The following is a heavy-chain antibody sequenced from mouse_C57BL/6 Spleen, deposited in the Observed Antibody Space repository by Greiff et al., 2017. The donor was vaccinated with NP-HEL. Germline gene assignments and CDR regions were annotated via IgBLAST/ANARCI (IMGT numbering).Heavy chain of an antibody. CDR2: IDPEDGDT. J-gene: IGHJ4*01. V-gene: IGHV14-1*01. CDR1: GFNIKDYY. Sequence: EVLGVESGAELVRPGASVKLSCTASGFNIKDYYMHWVKQRPEQGLEWIGRIDPEDGDTEYAPKFQGKATMTADTASNTAYLQLISLTSEDTAVDYCTTRGKHYYAMDYWGQGTSVTVSS. CDR3: TTRGKHYYAMDY.